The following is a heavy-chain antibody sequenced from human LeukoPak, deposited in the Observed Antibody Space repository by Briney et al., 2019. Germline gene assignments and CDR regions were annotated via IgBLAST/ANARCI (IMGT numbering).Heavy chain of an antibody. D-gene: IGHD1-26*01. CDR3: VRGYRNQWELWA. CDR2: INQDVSQR. J-gene: IGHJ5*02. CDR1: GFTFSSYA. Sequence: PGGSLRLSCAASGFTFSSYAMTWVRQVPGKGLEWVANINQDVSQRYYVDSLKDRSTISRDNAKSSLYLQMNSLTPEDTGIYYCVRGYRNQWELWAWGQGTLVTVSS. V-gene: IGHV3-7*01.